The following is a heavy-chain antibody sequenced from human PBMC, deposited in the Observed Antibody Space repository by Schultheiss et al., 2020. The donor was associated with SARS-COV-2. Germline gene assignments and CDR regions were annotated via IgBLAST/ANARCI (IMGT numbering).Heavy chain of an antibody. D-gene: IGHD2-2*01. CDR1: GGSISSYY. CDR3: ARGAKYCSSTSCYSWFFRYYFDY. J-gene: IGHJ4*02. CDR2: IYYSGST. Sequence: SETLSLTCTVSGGSISSYYWSWIRQPPGKGLEWIGYIYYSGSTNYNPSLKSRVTMSVDTSKNQFSLKLSSVTAADTAVYYCARGAKYCSSTSCYSWFFRYYFDYWGQGTLVTVSS. V-gene: IGHV4-59*08.